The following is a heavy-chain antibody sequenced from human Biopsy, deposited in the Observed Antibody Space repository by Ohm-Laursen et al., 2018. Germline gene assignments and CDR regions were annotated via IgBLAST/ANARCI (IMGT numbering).Heavy chain of an antibody. CDR1: GGSMSGDY. CDR2: ISDRGTT. J-gene: IGHJ6*02. Sequence: SDTLSLTCTVSGGSMSGDYWSWIRQSPRKGLEWIGHISDRGTTNYNPSLKSRVTISVDTSKNQFSLRLNSVTAADTAVYYCARATNSTGWPYYYFYGMDVWGQGTTVTVSS. V-gene: IGHV4-59*07. D-gene: IGHD2/OR15-2a*01. CDR3: ARATNSTGWPYYYFYGMDV.